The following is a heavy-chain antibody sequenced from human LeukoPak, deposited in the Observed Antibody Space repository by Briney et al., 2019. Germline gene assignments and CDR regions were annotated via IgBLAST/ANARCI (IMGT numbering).Heavy chain of an antibody. D-gene: IGHD4/OR15-4a*01. CDR2: INPDGSDI. Sequence: GGSLRLSCAASGFTFSSYTMHWVRQPPGKGLVWVSRINPDGSDIKYADSVKGRFTISRDNAKNTLYAQMNSLRAEDRDVYYCSSRGGGSANWGRGTLVTVSS. CDR3: SSRGGGSAN. CDR1: GFTFSSYT. J-gene: IGHJ4*02. V-gene: IGHV3-74*03.